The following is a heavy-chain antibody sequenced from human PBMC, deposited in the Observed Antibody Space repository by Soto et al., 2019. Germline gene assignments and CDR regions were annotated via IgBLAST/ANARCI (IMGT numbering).Heavy chain of an antibody. D-gene: IGHD6-13*01. Sequence: PGGSLRLSCAASGFTFSSYNMNWVRQAPGKGLEWVSYISSSSGSIYYADSVKGRFTISRDNVKNSLYLQMNSLSAEDTAFYYCVKDESINWYSGHFRHWGQGTLVTVSS. J-gene: IGHJ1*01. CDR3: VKDESINWYSGHFRH. V-gene: IGHV3-48*01. CDR2: ISSSSGSI. CDR1: GFTFSSYN.